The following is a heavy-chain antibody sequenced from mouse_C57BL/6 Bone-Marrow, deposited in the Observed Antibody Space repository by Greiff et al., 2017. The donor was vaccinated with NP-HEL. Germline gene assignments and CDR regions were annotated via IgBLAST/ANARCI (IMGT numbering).Heavy chain of an antibody. CDR1: GFPITSGYY. D-gene: IGHD1-1*01. V-gene: IGHV12-3*01. J-gene: IGHJ1*03. Sequence: VQLVESGPGLVKPSQSLFLTCSITGFPITSGYYWIWIRQSPGKPLEWMGYITHSGETFYNPSLQSPISITRETSKNQFFLQLNSVTTDDTAMYDGAGAPYGSLDWYFDVWGTGTTVTVSS. CDR3: AGAPYGSLDWYFDV. CDR2: ITHSGET.